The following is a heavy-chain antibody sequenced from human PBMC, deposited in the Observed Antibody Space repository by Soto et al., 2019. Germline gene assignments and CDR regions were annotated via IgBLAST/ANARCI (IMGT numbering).Heavy chain of an antibody. CDR2: INAGNGNT. J-gene: IGHJ5*02. Sequence: ASVKVSCKASGYTFTSYAMHWVRQAPGQRLEWMGWINAGNGNTKYSQKFQGRVTITRDTSASTAYMELSSLRSEDTAVYYCARDYYGSGSPYNSGRFDPWGQGTLVTVSS. CDR3: ARDYYGSGSPYNSGRFDP. CDR1: GYTFTSYA. D-gene: IGHD3-10*01. V-gene: IGHV1-3*01.